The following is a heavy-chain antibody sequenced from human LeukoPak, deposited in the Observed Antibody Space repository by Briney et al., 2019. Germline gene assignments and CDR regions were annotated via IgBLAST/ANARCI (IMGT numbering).Heavy chain of an antibody. D-gene: IGHD3-22*01. J-gene: IGHJ4*02. V-gene: IGHV1-2*02. CDR1: GYTFTGYY. CDR2: INPNSGGT. Sequence: ASVKVSCKASGYTFTGYYMHWVRQAPGQGLEWMGWINPNSGGTNYAQKFQGRVTMTRDTSTSTVYMELSSLRSEDTAVYYCARSYYDSSGPDYWGQGTLVTVSS. CDR3: ARSYYDSSGPDY.